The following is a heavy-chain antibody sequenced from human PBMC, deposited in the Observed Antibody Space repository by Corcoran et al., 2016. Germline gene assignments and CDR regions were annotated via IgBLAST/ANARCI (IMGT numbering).Heavy chain of an antibody. CDR2: IYYSGST. V-gene: IGHV4-59*01. CDR1: GGSISSYY. Sequence: QVQLQESGPGLVKPSETLSLTCTVSGGSISSYYWSWIRQPPGKGLEWTGYIYYSGSTNYNPSLKRRVTISVDTSKNQFPLKLSSVTAADTAGYYCAGESPEFGMDVWGQGTTVTVSS. CDR3: AGESPEFGMDV. J-gene: IGHJ6*02.